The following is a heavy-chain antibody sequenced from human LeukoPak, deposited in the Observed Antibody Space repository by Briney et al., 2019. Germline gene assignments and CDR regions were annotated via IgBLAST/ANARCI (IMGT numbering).Heavy chain of an antibody. CDR1: GFTFSSYG. CDR2: ISYDGSNK. CDR3: ANGTEYYYYYYYMDV. D-gene: IGHD1-14*01. V-gene: IGHV3-30*18. Sequence: GGSLRLSCAASGFTFSSYGMHWVRQAPGKGLEWVAVISYDGSNKYYADSVKGRFTISRDNSKNTLYLQMNSLRAEDTAVYYCANGTEYYYYYYYMDVWGKGTTVTVSS. J-gene: IGHJ6*03.